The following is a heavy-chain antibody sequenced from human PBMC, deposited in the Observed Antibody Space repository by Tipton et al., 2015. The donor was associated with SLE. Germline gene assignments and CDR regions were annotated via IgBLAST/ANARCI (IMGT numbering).Heavy chain of an antibody. Sequence: TLSLTCTVSGTSISGYYWNWIRQSPGRGLEWVGYISYSGNTNYNPSLKRRVTISVDTSKTHFSLNLSSVTAADTAVYYCASSPGVTLFRVVTYFDLWGQGILVTVSS. CDR3: ASSPGVTLFRVVTYFDL. CDR1: GTSISGYY. V-gene: IGHV4-59*01. J-gene: IGHJ4*02. CDR2: ISYSGNT. D-gene: IGHD3-3*01.